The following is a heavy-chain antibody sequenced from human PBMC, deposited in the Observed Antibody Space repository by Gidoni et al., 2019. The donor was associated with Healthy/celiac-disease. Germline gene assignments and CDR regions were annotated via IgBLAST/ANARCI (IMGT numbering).Heavy chain of an antibody. V-gene: IGHV3-48*03. CDR3: ARDPTSLLTTVTSNFDY. Sequence: GFTFSSYEMNWVRQAPGKGLEWVSYISSSGSTIYYADSVKGRFTISRDNAKNSLYLQMNSLRAEDTAVYYCARDPTSLLTTVTSNFDYWGQGTLVTVSS. J-gene: IGHJ4*02. CDR1: GFTFSSYE. D-gene: IGHD4-17*01. CDR2: ISSSGSTI.